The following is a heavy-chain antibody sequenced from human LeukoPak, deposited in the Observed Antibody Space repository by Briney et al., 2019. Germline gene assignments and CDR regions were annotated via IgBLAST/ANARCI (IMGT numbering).Heavy chain of an antibody. D-gene: IGHD3-3*01. J-gene: IGHJ5*02. CDR2: ISGDGGST. CDR1: GSTFDDYA. V-gene: IGHV3-43*02. CDR3: AKDMERYYDFWSGYYNGFDP. Sequence: GGSLRLSCAASGSTFDDYAMHWVRQAPGKGLEWVSLISGDGGSTYYADSVKGRFTISRDNSKNSLYLQMNSLRTEDTALYYCAKDMERYYDFWSGYYNGFDPWGQGTLVTVSS.